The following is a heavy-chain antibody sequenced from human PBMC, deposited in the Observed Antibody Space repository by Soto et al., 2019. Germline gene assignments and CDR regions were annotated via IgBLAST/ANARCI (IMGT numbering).Heavy chain of an antibody. V-gene: IGHV1-18*01. CDR3: ARDSPPVDY. Sequence: QVQLVQSGAEVKKPGASVKVSCKASGYTFTTYGISWVRQAPGQGLEWMGWISAYHGNTKYAQKLQGRVTMTTATTTSTAYMELRSLTSDDTAVYYCARDSPPVDYWGQGTLVTVSS. J-gene: IGHJ4*02. CDR2: ISAYHGNT. CDR1: GYTFTTYG.